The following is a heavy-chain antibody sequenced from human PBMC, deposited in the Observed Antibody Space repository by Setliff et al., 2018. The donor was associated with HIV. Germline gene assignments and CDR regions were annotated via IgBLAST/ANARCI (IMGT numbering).Heavy chain of an antibody. CDR1: GASITTNSYY. Sequence: SETLSFTCAVSGASITTNSYYWGWIRQTPEKGLEWIGDFYYSGTTYYNPSLKSRATISVDTSQNQFSLRLSSVTAADTAVYHCARFVLAWFDFSTGAVEVTDPYAFDFWGQGILVTVSS. J-gene: IGHJ4*02. CDR3: ARFVLAWFDFSTGAVEVTDPYAFDF. D-gene: IGHD2-21*02. V-gene: IGHV4-39*01. CDR2: FYYSGTT.